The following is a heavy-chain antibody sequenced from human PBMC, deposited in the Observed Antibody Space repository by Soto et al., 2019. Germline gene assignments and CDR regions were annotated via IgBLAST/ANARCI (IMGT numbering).Heavy chain of an antibody. D-gene: IGHD3-22*01. CDR2: INPNSGGT. CDR3: ARSSYYDSSGYYLADAFDI. Sequence: GASVKVSCKASGYTFTGYYMHWVRQAPGQGLEWMGWINPNSGGTNYAQKFQGRVTMTRDTSICTAYMELSRLRSDDTAVYYCARSSYYDSSGYYLADAFDIWGQGTMVTVSS. J-gene: IGHJ3*02. CDR1: GYTFTGYY. V-gene: IGHV1-2*02.